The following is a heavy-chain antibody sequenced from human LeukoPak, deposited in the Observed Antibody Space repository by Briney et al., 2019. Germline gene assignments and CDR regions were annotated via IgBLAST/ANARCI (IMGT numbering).Heavy chain of an antibody. CDR3: ARESRTSGYSNFYFDY. CDR1: GGSIGSYY. Sequence: SETLSLTCTVSGGSIGSYYWSWIRQPPGKGLEWIGYIYYSGSTNYNPSLKSRVTISVDTSKNQFSLKLSSVTAADAAVYYCARESRTSGYSNFYFDYWGQGTLVTVSS. V-gene: IGHV4-59*01. CDR2: IYYSGST. J-gene: IGHJ4*02. D-gene: IGHD3-22*01.